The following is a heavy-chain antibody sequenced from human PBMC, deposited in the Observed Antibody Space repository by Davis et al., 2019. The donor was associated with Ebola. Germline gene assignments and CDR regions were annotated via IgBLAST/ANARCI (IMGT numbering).Heavy chain of an antibody. J-gene: IGHJ6*02. CDR3: ARDVGGHNTVTTTHYYYYGMDV. D-gene: IGHD4-11*01. CDR2: IIPIFGTA. CDR1: GGTFSSYA. Sequence: SVKVSCKASGGTFSSYAISWVRQAPGQGLEWMGGIIPIFGTANYAQKFQGRVTITADKSTSTAYMELSSLRSEDTAVYYCARDVGGHNTVTTTHYYYYGMDVWGQGTTVTVSS. V-gene: IGHV1-69*06.